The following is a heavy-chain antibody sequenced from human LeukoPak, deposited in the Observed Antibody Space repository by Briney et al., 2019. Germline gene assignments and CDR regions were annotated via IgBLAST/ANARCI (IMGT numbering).Heavy chain of an antibody. Sequence: PGGSLRLSCAASGFTFSSYAMSWVRQAPGKGLEWVSAISGSGGSTYYADSVKGRFTISRDNAKNTLDLLMNSLRAEDTAVYYCARSSFPYYFDYWGQGALVTVSS. D-gene: IGHD3-16*01. CDR1: GFTFSSYA. CDR3: ARSSFPYYFDY. CDR2: ISGSGGST. J-gene: IGHJ4*02. V-gene: IGHV3-23*01.